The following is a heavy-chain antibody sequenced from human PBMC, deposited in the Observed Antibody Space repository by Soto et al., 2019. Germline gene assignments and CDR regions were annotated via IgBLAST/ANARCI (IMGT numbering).Heavy chain of an antibody. CDR1: GGTFGSYA. V-gene: IGHV1-69*01. CDR3: ATALGCRSTSCTLDY. D-gene: IGHD2-2*01. CDR2: IIPVSGAA. Sequence: QVQLVQSGAEVKKPGSSVKVSCKASGGTFGSYAFSWVRQAHGQGLEWMGGIIPVSGAAHYAQKFQGRVTITADESTSTAYMELSSLSSQDTAVYYCATALGCRSTSCTLDYWGQGTRVIVSS. J-gene: IGHJ4*02.